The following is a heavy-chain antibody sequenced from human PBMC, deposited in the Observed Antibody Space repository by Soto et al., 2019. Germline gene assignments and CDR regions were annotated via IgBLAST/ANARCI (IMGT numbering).Heavy chain of an antibody. CDR3: ARAMRSSWYVWGFDY. V-gene: IGHV3-74*01. CDR1: GFTFSSYW. CDR2: INSDGSST. J-gene: IGHJ4*02. Sequence: EVQLVESGGGLVQPGGSLRLSCAASGFTFSSYWMHWVRQAPGKGLVWVSRINSDGSSTSYADSVKGRFTISRDNAKNTLYLQMNSLRAEDTAVYYCARAMRSSWYVWGFDYWGQGTLVTVSS. D-gene: IGHD6-13*01.